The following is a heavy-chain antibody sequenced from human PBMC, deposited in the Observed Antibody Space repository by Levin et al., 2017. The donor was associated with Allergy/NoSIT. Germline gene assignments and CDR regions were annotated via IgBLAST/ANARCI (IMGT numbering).Heavy chain of an antibody. CDR3: ARAHVGPYYYGMDV. V-gene: IGHV4-30-2*01. CDR1: GGSISSGGYS. CDR2: IYHSGST. D-gene: IGHD3/OR15-3a*01. J-gene: IGHJ6*02. Sequence: SETLSLTCAVSGGSISSGGYSWSWIRQPPGKGLEWIGYIYHSGSTYYNPSLKSRVTISVDRSKNQFSLKLSSVTAADTAVYYCARAHVGPYYYGMDVWGQGTTVTVSS.